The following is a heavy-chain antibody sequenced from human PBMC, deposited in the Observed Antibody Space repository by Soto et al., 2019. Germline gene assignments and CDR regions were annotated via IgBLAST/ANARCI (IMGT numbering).Heavy chain of an antibody. D-gene: IGHD3-3*01. J-gene: IGHJ6*03. V-gene: IGHV1-18*01. CDR3: ARVRYDFWSGPDVDYYYMDV. CDR2: ISAYNGNT. Sequence: GASVKVSCKASGYTFTSYGISWVRQAPGQGLEWMGWISAYNGNTNYAQKLQGRVTMTTDTSTSTAYMELRSLRSDDTAVYYCARVRYDFWSGPDVDYYYMDVWGQGTTVTVSS. CDR1: GYTFTSYG.